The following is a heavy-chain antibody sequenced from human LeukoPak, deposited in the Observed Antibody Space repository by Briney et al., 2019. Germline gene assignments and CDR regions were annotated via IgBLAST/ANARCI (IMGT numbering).Heavy chain of an antibody. CDR2: INPDSGDT. V-gene: IGHV1-2*02. J-gene: IGHJ4*02. CDR3: ARLGSRFGEYSH. D-gene: IGHD3-10*01. CDR1: GYTFTSNY. Sequence: GASVKVSCKASGYTFTSNYMHWVRQAPGQGLEWMGWINPDSGDTKYAQKFQGRVTMTRDTSISTAYMELSSLTSDDTAVYYCARLGSRFGEYSHWGQGTLVTVSS.